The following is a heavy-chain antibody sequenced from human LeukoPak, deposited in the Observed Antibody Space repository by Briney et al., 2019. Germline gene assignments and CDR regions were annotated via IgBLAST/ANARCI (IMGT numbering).Heavy chain of an antibody. CDR2: INPNSGGT. CDR3: ARASIVATRSYFDY. CDR1: GYTFTGYY. J-gene: IGHJ4*02. D-gene: IGHD5-12*01. Sequence: ASVKVSCKASGYTFTGYYMHWVRQAPGQGLEWMGWINPNSGGTNYAQKFQGRVTMTRDTSISTAYMELSRLRSDDTAVYYCARASIVATRSYFDYWGQGTLVTVSS. V-gene: IGHV1-2*02.